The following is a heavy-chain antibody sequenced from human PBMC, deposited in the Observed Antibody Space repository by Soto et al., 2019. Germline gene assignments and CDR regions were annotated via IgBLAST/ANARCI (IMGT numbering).Heavy chain of an antibody. Sequence: QVQLVESGGGVVQPGRSLRLSCAASGFTFSSYARHWVRQAPGKGLEWVAVISYDGSNKYYADSVKGRFTISRDNPKNTLYLHMTRLRAEDPAVYYCARVPSSSGRAHFDYWGRGTLVTVSS. CDR2: ISYDGSNK. J-gene: IGHJ4*02. V-gene: IGHV3-30-3*01. D-gene: IGHD2-15*01. CDR3: ARVPSSSGRAHFDY. CDR1: GFTFSSYA.